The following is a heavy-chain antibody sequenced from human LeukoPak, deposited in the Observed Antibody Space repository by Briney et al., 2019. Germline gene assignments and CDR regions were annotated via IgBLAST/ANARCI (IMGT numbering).Heavy chain of an antibody. Sequence: TSETLSLTCTVSGGSIKSYYWSWIRQSPGKGLEWLGYIYYSGSTNYNPSLKSRITISVDTSKNQFSLKLSSVTAADTAVYYCARLDYYHFDYWGQGTVVTVSS. CDR2: IYYSGST. CDR1: GGSIKSYY. J-gene: IGHJ4*02. CDR3: ARLDYYHFDY. D-gene: IGHD3-22*01. V-gene: IGHV4-59*01.